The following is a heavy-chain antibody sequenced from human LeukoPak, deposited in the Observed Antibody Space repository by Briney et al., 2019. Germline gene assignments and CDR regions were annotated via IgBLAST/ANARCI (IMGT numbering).Heavy chain of an antibody. V-gene: IGHV4-59*12. CDR3: ARGKGYSYGYRGYFDY. CDR1: GGSISSYY. CDR2: IYYSGST. D-gene: IGHD5-18*01. J-gene: IGHJ4*02. Sequence: SETLSLTCTVSGGSISSYYWSWIRQPPGKGLEWNGYIYYSGSTNYNPSLKSRVTISVDTSKNQFSLKLSSVTAADTAVYYCARGKGYSYGYRGYFDYWGRGTLVTVSS.